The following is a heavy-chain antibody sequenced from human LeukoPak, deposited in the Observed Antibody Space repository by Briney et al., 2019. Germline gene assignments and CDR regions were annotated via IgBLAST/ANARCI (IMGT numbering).Heavy chain of an antibody. CDR3: ARDALRGYCSSTSCRYWYFDL. V-gene: IGHV4-34*01. J-gene: IGHJ2*01. CDR1: GGSFSGYY. CDR2: INHSGST. D-gene: IGHD2-2*01. Sequence: SETLSLTCAVYGGSFSGYYWSWIRQPPGKGLEWIGEINHSGSTNYNPSLKSRVTISVDTSKNQFSLELSSVTAADTAVYYCARDALRGYCSSTSCRYWYFDLWGRGTLVTVSS.